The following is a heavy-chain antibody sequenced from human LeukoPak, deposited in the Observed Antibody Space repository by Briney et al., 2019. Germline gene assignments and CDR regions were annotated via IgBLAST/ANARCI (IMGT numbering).Heavy chain of an antibody. CDR3: ARDESYSSDY. Sequence: GGSLRLSCAASGFTFSNYWMSWLRQAPGKGLEWVANIKHDGSEKYYVDSVKGRFTISRDNAKNSLCLQMNRLRAEDTAVYYCARDESYSSDYWGQGTLVTVSS. CDR1: GFTFSNYW. D-gene: IGHD6-13*01. V-gene: IGHV3-7*05. J-gene: IGHJ4*02. CDR2: IKHDGSEK.